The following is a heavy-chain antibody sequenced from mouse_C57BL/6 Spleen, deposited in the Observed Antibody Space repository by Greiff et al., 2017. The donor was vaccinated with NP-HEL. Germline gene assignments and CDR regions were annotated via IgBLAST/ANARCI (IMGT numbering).Heavy chain of an antibody. Sequence: QVQLQQPGTELVKPGASVKLSCKASGYTFTSYWMHWVKQRPGQGLEWIGNINPSNGGTNYNEKFKSKSTLTVDKSSSTAYMQLSSLTSEDSAVYYCARSDSNYEYYFDYWGQGTTLTVSS. CDR2: INPSNGGT. CDR3: ARSDSNYEYYFDY. V-gene: IGHV1-53*01. CDR1: GYTFTSYW. D-gene: IGHD2-5*01. J-gene: IGHJ2*01.